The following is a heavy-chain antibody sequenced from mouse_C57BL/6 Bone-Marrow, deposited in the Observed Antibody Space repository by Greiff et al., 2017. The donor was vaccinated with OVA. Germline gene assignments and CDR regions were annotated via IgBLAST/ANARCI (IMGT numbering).Heavy chain of an antibody. CDR2: IDPSDSYT. J-gene: IGHJ3*01. CDR1: GYTFTSYW. Sequence: QQPGAELVMPGASVKLSCKASGYTFTSYWMHWVKQRPGQGLEWIGEIDPSDSYTNYNQKFKGKSTLTVDKSSSTAYMQLSSLTSEDLAVDYCARGGRGGFAYWGQGTLVTVSA. V-gene: IGHV1-69*01. CDR3: ARGGRGGFAY. D-gene: IGHD3-3*01.